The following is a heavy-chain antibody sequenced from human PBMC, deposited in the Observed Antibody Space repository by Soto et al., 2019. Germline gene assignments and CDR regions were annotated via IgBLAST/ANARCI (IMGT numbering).Heavy chain of an antibody. CDR2: IYWNDDK. Sequence: QITLKESGPTLVKPTQTLTLTCTFSGFSLSTSGVGVGWIRQPPGKALEWLALIYWNDDKRYSPSLKSRLTITKGTPKNQVGLTMTKMGPGGTATYYCTPSGGAAAGIRWGGGTPRGASYFDYWGQGTLVTVSS. D-gene: IGHD6-13*01. J-gene: IGHJ4*02. CDR1: GFSLSTSGVG. V-gene: IGHV2-5*01. CDR3: TPSGGAAAGIRWGGGTPRGASYFDY.